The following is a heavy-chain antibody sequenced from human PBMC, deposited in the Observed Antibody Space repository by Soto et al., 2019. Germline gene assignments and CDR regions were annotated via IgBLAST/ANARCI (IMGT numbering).Heavy chain of an antibody. CDR2: IFSTAEK. Sequence: QVTLKESGPVLVKPTEPVTLTCTVSGFSLSNDRMGITWSRQPPGKALEWLAHIFSTAEKSYSPSLKSRHTISKDTSKSQVVFTMTNMDPVDTATYYCARYDWEALDYGGQGTLVTVSS. D-gene: IGHD3-9*01. J-gene: IGHJ4*02. CDR1: GFSLSNDRMG. V-gene: IGHV2-26*01. CDR3: ARYDWEALDY.